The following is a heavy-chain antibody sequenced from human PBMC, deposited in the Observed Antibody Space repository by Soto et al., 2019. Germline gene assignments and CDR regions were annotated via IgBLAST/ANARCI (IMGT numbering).Heavy chain of an antibody. Sequence: GASVKVSCKASGYTFTGYYMHWVRQAPGQGLEWMGWINPNSGGANYAQKFQGRVTMTTDESTSTAYMELSSLRSEDTAVYYCARGVVVGATTDYYYYGMDVWGQGTTVTVSS. CDR1: GYTFTGYY. D-gene: IGHD1-26*01. V-gene: IGHV1-2*02. CDR2: INPNSGGA. J-gene: IGHJ6*02. CDR3: ARGVVVGATTDYYYYGMDV.